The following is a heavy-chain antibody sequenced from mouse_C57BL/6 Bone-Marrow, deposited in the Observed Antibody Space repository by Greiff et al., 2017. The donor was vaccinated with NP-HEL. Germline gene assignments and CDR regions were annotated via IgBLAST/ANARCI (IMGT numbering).Heavy chain of an antibody. J-gene: IGHJ2*01. CDR3: TTKSPCY. Sequence: VQLKQSGAELVRPGASVKLSCTASGFNIKDDYMHWVKQRPEQGLEWIGWIDPENGDTEYASKFQGKATITADTSSNTAYLQLSSLTSEDTAVYYCTTKSPCYWGQGTTLTVSS. CDR2: IDPENGDT. CDR1: GFNIKDDY. V-gene: IGHV14-4*01. D-gene: IGHD1-3*01.